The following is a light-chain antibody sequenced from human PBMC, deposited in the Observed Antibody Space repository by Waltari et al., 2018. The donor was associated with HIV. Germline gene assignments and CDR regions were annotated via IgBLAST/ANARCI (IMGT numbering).Light chain of an antibody. V-gene: IGLV3-25*02. CDR2: KDS. CDR1: VLPKQY. CDR3: KAADSRGTEAV. Sequence: SYELTQPPSVSVSPGQTARITCSGDVLPKQYAYWYQQKPGQAPVVVISKDSERPSGIPERFSGSSSGTTVTLTISGVQAEEEADYDGKAADSRGTEAVFGGGTQLTVL. J-gene: IGLJ7*01.